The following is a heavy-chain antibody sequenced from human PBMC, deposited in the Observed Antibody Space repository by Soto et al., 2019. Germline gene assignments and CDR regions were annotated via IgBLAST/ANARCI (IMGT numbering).Heavy chain of an antibody. V-gene: IGHV1-18*01. D-gene: IGHD5-12*01. CDR2: INTYNGMT. Sequence: QVQLVQSGGEVKKPRASVTVSCQPSGYTFINYHITWVRQAPGQGLEWMAWINTYNGMTDYAQRFQGRVTMTRDTSTSTAYMELRSLGSADTAVYFCAKSPRGEMATDWGQGTLVTVAS. CDR3: AKSPRGEMATD. J-gene: IGHJ4*02. CDR1: GYTFINYH.